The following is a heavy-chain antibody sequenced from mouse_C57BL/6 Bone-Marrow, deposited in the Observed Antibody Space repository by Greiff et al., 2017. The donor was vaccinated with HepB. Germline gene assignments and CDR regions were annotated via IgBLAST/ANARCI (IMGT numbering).Heavy chain of an antibody. Sequence: EVKLMESGGGLVKPGGSLKLSCAASGFTFSSYAMSWVRQTPEKRLEWVATISDGGSYTYYPDNVKGRFTISRDNAKNNLYLQMSHLKSEDTAMYYCARDERYYGREFAYWGQGTLVTVSA. D-gene: IGHD1-1*01. CDR3: ARDERYYGREFAY. V-gene: IGHV5-4*01. CDR2: ISDGGSYT. J-gene: IGHJ3*01. CDR1: GFTFSSYA.